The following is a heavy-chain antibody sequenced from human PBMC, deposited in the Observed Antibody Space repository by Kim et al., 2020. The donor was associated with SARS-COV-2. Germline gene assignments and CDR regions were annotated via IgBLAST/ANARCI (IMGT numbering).Heavy chain of an antibody. V-gene: IGHV3-15*01. CDR2: MRSKVDGGTA. CDR1: GFTFTKVW. D-gene: IGHD2-21*01. Sequence: GGSLRLSCAAYGFTFTKVWLSWVRQAPGKGLEGVGRMRSKVDGGTADYAAPVKGRFTISRDDSKNTLYLQMNGRRAEDTAFYHCTTDYERIGGLCDGETCYPASLWGQETLVTVS. J-gene: IGHJ4*02. CDR3: TTDYERIGGLCDGETCYPASL.